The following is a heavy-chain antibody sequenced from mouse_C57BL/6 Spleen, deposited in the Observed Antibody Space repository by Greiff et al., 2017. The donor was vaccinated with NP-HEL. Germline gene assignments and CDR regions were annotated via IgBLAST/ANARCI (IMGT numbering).Heavy chain of an antibody. V-gene: IGHV5-17*01. CDR1: GFTFSDYG. D-gene: IGHD1-1*01. J-gene: IGHJ2*01. CDR2: ISSGSSTI. Sequence: EVQLVESGGGLVKPGGSLKLSCAASGFTFSDYGMHWVRQAPEKGLEWVAYISSGSSTIYYADTVKGRFTISRDNAKNTLFLQMTSLGAEDTAMYYCARRITTVVVDYWGQGTTLTVSS. CDR3: ARRITTVVVDY.